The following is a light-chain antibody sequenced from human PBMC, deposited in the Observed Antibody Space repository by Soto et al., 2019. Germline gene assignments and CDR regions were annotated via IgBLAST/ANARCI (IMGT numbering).Light chain of an antibody. CDR1: RTIDNY. CDR3: QKSYNTPIT. CDR2: ATS. J-gene: IGKJ5*01. Sequence: IQMTQSPSSLSASLGDRVTITCRASRTIDNYLNWYQQEPGRAPELLVYATSSLQSGVSSRFTGGGSGTHFTLTISGLQPEDFATYFCQKSYNTPITFGQGTRLEIK. V-gene: IGKV1-39*01.